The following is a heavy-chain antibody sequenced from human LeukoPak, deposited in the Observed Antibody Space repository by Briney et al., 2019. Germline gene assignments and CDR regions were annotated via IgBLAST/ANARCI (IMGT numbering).Heavy chain of an antibody. Sequence: GRSLRLSCAASGFTFSSYGMHWVRQAPGRGLEWVSGVGSDEKKHYTDSVRGRFTISRDNPMNTVYLQMNSLRVEDTAVYYCAKDLSWWAAADSWGQGALVTVSS. CDR3: AKDLSWWAAADS. CDR2: VGSDEKK. D-gene: IGHD2-15*01. CDR1: GFTFSSYG. V-gene: IGHV3-33*03. J-gene: IGHJ5*01.